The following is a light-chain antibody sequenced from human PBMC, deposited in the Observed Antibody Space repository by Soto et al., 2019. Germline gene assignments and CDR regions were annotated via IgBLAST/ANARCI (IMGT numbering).Light chain of an antibody. J-gene: IGKJ1*01. V-gene: IGKV3-20*01. Sequence: EIVLTQSPATLSVAPGERATPSCRASQSVSSNLAWYQQKPGQAPRLLIYDASNRATGIPARFSGSGSGTDFTLTINRVEPEDFAVYFCQQYAGSPRTFGQGTKVDIK. CDR3: QQYAGSPRT. CDR1: QSVSSN. CDR2: DAS.